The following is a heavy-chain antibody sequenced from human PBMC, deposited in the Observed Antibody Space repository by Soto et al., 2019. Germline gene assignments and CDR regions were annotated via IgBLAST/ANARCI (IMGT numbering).Heavy chain of an antibody. Sequence: EVQLVESGGGLVQPGGSLRLSCAASGFTVSSNRMSWVRQAPGKGLEWVSVIYSGDSTYYADSVKDRFTIYRDSSKNTRYLQMNSRRVEDTAGYYCAKSKKLGAGAPDHWGQGTLFTVSS. V-gene: IGHV3-66*01. CDR1: GFTVSSNR. CDR2: IYSGDST. D-gene: IGHD1-26*01. CDR3: AKSKKLGAGAPDH. J-gene: IGHJ4*02.